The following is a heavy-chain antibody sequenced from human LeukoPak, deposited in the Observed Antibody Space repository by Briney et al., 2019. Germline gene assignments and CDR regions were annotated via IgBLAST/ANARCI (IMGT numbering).Heavy chain of an antibody. Sequence: GGSLRLSCAASGFTFSDYYMSWVRQAPGKGLEWVSYISSSSSYTNYADSVKGRFTLSRDNANNSLYLQMNSLRAEDTAVYYCARENGIVGATFDYWGQGTLVTVSS. D-gene: IGHD1-26*01. CDR3: ARENGIVGATFDY. V-gene: IGHV3-11*06. CDR2: ISSSSSYT. J-gene: IGHJ4*02. CDR1: GFTFSDYY.